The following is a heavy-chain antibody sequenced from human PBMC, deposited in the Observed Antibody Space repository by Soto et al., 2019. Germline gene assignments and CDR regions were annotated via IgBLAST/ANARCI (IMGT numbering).Heavy chain of an antibody. CDR2: IGGRGTT. CDR3: AKWLRGGSYYCDF. CDR1: GFTFGNFA. J-gene: IGHJ4*02. D-gene: IGHD3-10*01. V-gene: IGHV3-23*01. Sequence: GGSLRLSCAASGFTFGNFAMSWVRQAPGKGLEWVSGIGGRGTTFYADSVEGRFTISRDNSKNTLHLQMNSLRAEDMAVYYCAKWLRGGSYYCDFWGQGAKVTVSS.